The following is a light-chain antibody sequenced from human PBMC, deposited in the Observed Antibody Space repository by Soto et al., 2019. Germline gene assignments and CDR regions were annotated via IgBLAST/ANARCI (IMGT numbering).Light chain of an antibody. CDR3: GSWDTGLGGIF. Sequence: QSVLTQPPSVSAAPGQKVTISCSGGSFNIGDNYVSWYQQLPGTAPKLLIYDNNKRPSGIPDRFSGSKSGTSATLDISGLQLGEGPDYYGGSWDTGLGGIFFGGGPQLPAL. CDR1: SFNIGDNY. CDR2: DNN. V-gene: IGLV1-51*01. J-gene: IGLJ7*02.